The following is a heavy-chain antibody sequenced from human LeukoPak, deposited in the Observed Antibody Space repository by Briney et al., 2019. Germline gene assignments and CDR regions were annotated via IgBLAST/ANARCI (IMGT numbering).Heavy chain of an antibody. CDR2: ISSSSSYI. CDR3: ARDLGWYYYYGMDV. Sequence: PGGSLRLSCAASGFTFSSYSMNWVRQAPGKGLEWVSSISSSSSYIYYADSVKGRFTISRDNSKNTLYLQMNSLRAEDTAVYYCARDLGWYYYYGMDVWGQGTTVTVSS. D-gene: IGHD2-2*03. V-gene: IGHV3-21*01. J-gene: IGHJ6*02. CDR1: GFTFSSYS.